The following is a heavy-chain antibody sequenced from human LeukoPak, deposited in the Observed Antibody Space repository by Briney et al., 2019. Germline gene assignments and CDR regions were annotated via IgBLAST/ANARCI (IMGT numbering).Heavy chain of an antibody. V-gene: IGHV1-18*01. D-gene: IGHD3-16*02. CDR1: GYTFTSYG. CDR2: ISAYNGNT. Sequence: ASVKVSCKASGYTFTSYGISWVRQAPGQGLEWMGWISAYNGNTNYAQKLQGRVTITTDTSTSTAYMELRSLRSDDTAVYYCARGYYDYVWGSYPLDYWGQGTLVTVSS. CDR3: ARGYYDYVWGSYPLDY. J-gene: IGHJ4*02.